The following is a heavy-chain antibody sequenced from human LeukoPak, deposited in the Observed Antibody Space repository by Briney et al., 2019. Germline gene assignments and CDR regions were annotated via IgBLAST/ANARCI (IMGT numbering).Heavy chain of an antibody. V-gene: IGHV3-11*01. CDR1: GFTFSDYS. D-gene: IGHD4-11*01. CDR3: ARGNGGLQYYYYGLDV. J-gene: IGHJ6*02. Sequence: GGSLRLSCAASGFTFSDYSMRWIRQSPGKGLEWISHISRSGTFISYTDSVKGRFTVSRDNTEKSMYLQMNTLRAEDTALYYCARGNGGLQYYYYGLDVWGQGTTVTVSS. CDR2: ISRSGTFI.